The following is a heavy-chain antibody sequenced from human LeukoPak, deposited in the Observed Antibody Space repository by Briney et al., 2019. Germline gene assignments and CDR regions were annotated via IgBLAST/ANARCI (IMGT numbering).Heavy chain of an antibody. CDR2: IYSGSST. D-gene: IGHD1-7*01. Sequence: GGSLRLSCAASGFTVRTNYMSGVRQAPGKGLEWVSVIYSGSSTYYADSVKGRFTISRDNSKNTLYLQMNSLRAEDTAVYYCAKDQRMGITGTFDYWGQGTLVTVSS. V-gene: IGHV3-66*01. CDR3: AKDQRMGITGTFDY. J-gene: IGHJ4*02. CDR1: GFTVRTNY.